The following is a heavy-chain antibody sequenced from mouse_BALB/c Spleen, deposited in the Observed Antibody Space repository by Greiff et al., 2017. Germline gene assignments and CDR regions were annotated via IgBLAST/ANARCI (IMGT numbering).Heavy chain of an antibody. J-gene: IGHJ4*01. CDR1: GYSITSDYA. CDR3: AQTARAGAMDY. D-gene: IGHD3-2*01. Sequence: EVMLVESGPGLVKPSQSLSLTCTVTGYSITSDYAWNWIRQFPGNKLEWMGYISYSGSTSYNPSLKSRISITRDTSKNQFFLQLNSVTTEDTATYYCAQTARAGAMDYWGQGTSVTVSS. CDR2: ISYSGST. V-gene: IGHV3-2*02.